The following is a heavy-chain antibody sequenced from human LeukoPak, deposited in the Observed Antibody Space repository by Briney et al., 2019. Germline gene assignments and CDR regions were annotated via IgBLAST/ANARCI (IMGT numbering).Heavy chain of an antibody. V-gene: IGHV3-21*01. D-gene: IGHD3-10*01. Sequence: GGSLRLSCAASGFTFSSYSMNWVRQAPGKGLGWVSSISSSSSYIYYADSVKGRFTISRDNAKNSLYLQMNSLRAEDTAVYYCTRDSEAFTMVDAFDIWGQGTMVPVSS. CDR3: TRDSEAFTMVDAFDI. CDR2: ISSSSSYI. CDR1: GFTFSSYS. J-gene: IGHJ3*02.